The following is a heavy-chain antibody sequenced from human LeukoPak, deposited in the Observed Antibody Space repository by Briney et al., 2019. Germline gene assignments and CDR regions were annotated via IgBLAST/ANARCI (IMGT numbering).Heavy chain of an antibody. CDR1: XFTFSSYG. CDR2: IWYDGSNK. Sequence: SXRLSCAXXXFTFSSYGMHWVRQAPGKGLEWVAVIWYDGSNKYYADSVKGRFTISRDNSKNTLYLQMNSLRAEDTAVYYCARDSADYGDYYYGMDVWGQGTTVTVSS. D-gene: IGHD4-17*01. J-gene: IGHJ6*02. CDR3: ARDSADYGDYYYGMDV. V-gene: IGHV3-33*01.